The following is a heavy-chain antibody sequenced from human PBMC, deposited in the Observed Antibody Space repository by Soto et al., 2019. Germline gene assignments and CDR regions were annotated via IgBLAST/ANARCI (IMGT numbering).Heavy chain of an antibody. J-gene: IGHJ3*02. CDR3: ARHHLIPGAGSYIDVFDI. Sequence: PGESLKISCKGSGYSFTSXWIGWVRXXPGKGXEWMGIIYPGDSDTRYSPSFQGQVTISADKSISTAYLQWSSLKAPDTAMYYCARHHLIPGAGSYIDVFDIWGQGTMVTGSS. CDR1: GYSFTSXW. CDR2: IYPGDSDT. D-gene: IGHD2-21*01. V-gene: IGHV5-51*01.